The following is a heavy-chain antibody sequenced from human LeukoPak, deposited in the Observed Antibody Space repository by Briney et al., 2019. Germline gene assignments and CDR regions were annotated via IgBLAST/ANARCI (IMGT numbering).Heavy chain of an antibody. CDR1: GGTFSSYA. CDR2: IIPIFGTA. J-gene: IGHJ4*02. D-gene: IGHD5-24*01. Sequence: SVKVSCKASGGTFSSYAISWVRQAPGQGLEWMGGIIPIFGTANYAQKFQGRVTITTDESTSTAYMELSSLRSEDTAVYYCARSESSLSEMATIGPLNVDYWGQGTLVTVSS. CDR3: ARSESSLSEMATIGPLNVDY. V-gene: IGHV1-69*05.